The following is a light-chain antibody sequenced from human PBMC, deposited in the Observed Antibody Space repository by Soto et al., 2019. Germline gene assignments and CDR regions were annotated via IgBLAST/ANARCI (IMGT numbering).Light chain of an antibody. V-gene: IGLV2-14*01. CDR3: SSCTSSSTLV. CDR1: SSGVGGYNY. J-gene: IGLJ1*01. CDR2: EVS. Sequence: QSVLTQPASVSGSPGQSITISCTGTSSGVGGYNYVSWYQQHPGKAPKLMIYEVSNRPSGVSNRFSGSKSGNTASLTISGLQAEDEADYYCSSCTSSSTLVFGTGTKVTVL.